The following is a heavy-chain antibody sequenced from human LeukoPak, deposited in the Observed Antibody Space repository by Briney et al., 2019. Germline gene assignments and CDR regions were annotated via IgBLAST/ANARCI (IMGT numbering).Heavy chain of an antibody. Sequence: RGSLRLSCAASGLTFSTNAMNWVRQAPGKGLEWVSGIGGDGRSFYTDSVKGRVTISRDSSKNPLYLQINNLRAEDTAIYYVATDLHNWSGIEYWGQGTLVTASS. V-gene: IGHV3-23*01. CDR3: ATDLHNWSGIEY. D-gene: IGHD3-3*01. J-gene: IGHJ4*02. CDR1: GLTFSTNA. CDR2: IGGDGRS.